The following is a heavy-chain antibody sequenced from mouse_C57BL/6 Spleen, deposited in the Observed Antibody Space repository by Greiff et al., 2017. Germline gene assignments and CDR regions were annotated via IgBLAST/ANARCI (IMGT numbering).Heavy chain of an antibody. Sequence: VQLQQPGTELVKPGASVKLSCKASGYTFTSYWMHWVKQRPGQGLEWIGNINPSNGGTNYNEKFKSKATLTVDKSSSTAYLQLSSLTSEDSAVYYCARYVLYDGPLIDYWGQGTSVTVSS. CDR3: ARYVLYDGPLIDY. CDR2: INPSNGGT. D-gene: IGHD1-1*01. CDR1: GYTFTSYW. J-gene: IGHJ4*01. V-gene: IGHV1-53*01.